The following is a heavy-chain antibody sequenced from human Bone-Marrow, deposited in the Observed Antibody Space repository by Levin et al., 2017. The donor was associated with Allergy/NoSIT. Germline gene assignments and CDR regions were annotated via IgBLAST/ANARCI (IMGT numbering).Heavy chain of an antibody. V-gene: IGHV3-7*01. CDR1: GFTFSSYW. J-gene: IGHJ6*02. Sequence: GESLKISCAASGFTFSSYWMSWVRQAPGKGLEWVANIKQDGSEKFYVDSVKGRFTLSRDNAKNSLYLQMNSLRVEDTAVYYCARDWRRAGYTYGYYYYDGMDVWRQGTMVTVSS. D-gene: IGHD5-18*01. CDR2: IKQDGSEK. CDR3: ARDWRRAGYTYGYYYYDGMDV.